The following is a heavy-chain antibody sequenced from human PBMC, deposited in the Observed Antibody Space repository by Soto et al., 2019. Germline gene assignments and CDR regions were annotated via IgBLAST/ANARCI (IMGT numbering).Heavy chain of an antibody. D-gene: IGHD4-17*01. CDR1: GFTFSSYW. CDR2: INSDGSST. V-gene: IGHV3-74*01. Sequence: EVQLVESGGGLVQPGGSLRLSCAASGFTFSSYWMHWVRQAPGKGLVWVSRINSDGSSTSYADSVQGRFTISRDNAKNTLYLQMTSLRAEDTAVYYCSRDGSPATVVTPADYWGQGTLVTVSS. CDR3: SRDGSPATVVTPADY. J-gene: IGHJ4*02.